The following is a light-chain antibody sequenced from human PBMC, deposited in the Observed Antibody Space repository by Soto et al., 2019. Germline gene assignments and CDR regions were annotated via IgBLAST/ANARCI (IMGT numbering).Light chain of an antibody. CDR1: QSISNY. CDR3: QQSYSAFT. Sequence: DIQMTQSPSSLSASVGDRVTITCRASQSISNYLNWYQQKPGKAPKLLIYAASSLQSGVPSRFSGSGSGTDFTLTISSLQPEDFATYYWQQSYSAFTFGPGAKVDIK. CDR2: AAS. V-gene: IGKV1-39*01. J-gene: IGKJ3*01.